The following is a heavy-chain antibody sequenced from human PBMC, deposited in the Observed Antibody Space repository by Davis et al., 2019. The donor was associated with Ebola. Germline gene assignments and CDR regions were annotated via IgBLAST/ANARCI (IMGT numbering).Heavy chain of an antibody. J-gene: IGHJ6*04. V-gene: IGHV3-30*18. CDR3: AKDDGSSTWGYYYYGMDV. D-gene: IGHD7-27*01. CDR2: ISYDGNNK. CDR1: GFTFSNYG. Sequence: GESLKISCAASGFTFSNYGMHWVRQAPGKGLEWVAVISYDGNNKYYADSVKGRFTISRDNSKNTLYLQMNSLRAEDTAVYYCAKDDGSSTWGYYYYGMDVWGEGTTVTVSS.